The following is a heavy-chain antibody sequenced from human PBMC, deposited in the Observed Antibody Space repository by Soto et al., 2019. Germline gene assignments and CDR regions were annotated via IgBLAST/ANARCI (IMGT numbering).Heavy chain of an antibody. CDR2: IYTSGST. CDR3: AREMALLWFGELSNNYYYGMDV. J-gene: IGHJ6*02. CDR1: GGSISSYY. Sequence: PSETLSLTCTVSGGSISSYYWSRIRQPAGKGLEWIGRIYTSGSTNYNPSLKSRVTMSVDTSKNQFSLKLSSVTAADTAVYYCAREMALLWFGELSNNYYYGMDVRGRGTTVTVSS. V-gene: IGHV4-4*07. D-gene: IGHD3-10*01.